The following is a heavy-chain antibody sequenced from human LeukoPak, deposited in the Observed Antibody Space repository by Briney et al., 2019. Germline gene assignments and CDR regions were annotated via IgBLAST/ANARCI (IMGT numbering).Heavy chain of an antibody. V-gene: IGHV3-20*04. CDR1: GFTFDDYG. Sequence: GGSLRLSCAASGFTFDDYGMSWVRQAPGKGLEWLSGINWNGGSTGYADSVKGRFTISRDNAKNSLYLQMNSLRAEDTALYYCARRSYYYDSSGLPRGAFDIWGQGTMVTVSS. CDR3: ARRSYYYDSSGLPRGAFDI. CDR2: INWNGGST. J-gene: IGHJ3*02. D-gene: IGHD3-22*01.